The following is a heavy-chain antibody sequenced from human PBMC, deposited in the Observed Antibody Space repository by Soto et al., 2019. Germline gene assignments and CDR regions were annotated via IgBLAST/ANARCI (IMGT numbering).Heavy chain of an antibody. CDR2: ISGSGGTS. D-gene: IGHD6-13*01. Sequence: EVELSESGGGLVQPGGSLRLSCAASGFNFRSYAMSWVRRAPGKGLEWVSAISGSGGTSYFADSVRGRFTISRDNSKKTLYLQQSSLRVEDTAEYFCAKGRGSSWTIDYWGQGTLVTVSS. CDR1: GFNFRSYA. CDR3: AKGRGSSWTIDY. J-gene: IGHJ4*02. V-gene: IGHV3-23*01.